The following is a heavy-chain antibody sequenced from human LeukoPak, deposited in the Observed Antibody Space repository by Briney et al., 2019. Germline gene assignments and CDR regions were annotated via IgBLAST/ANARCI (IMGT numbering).Heavy chain of an antibody. CDR1: GGSVSSGSYY. J-gene: IGHJ4*02. CDR3: ARGGSGSYYGSFDY. D-gene: IGHD1-26*01. V-gene: IGHV4-61*01. CDR2: IYYSGST. Sequence: PSETLSLTCTVSGGSVSSGSYYWSWIRQPPGKGLEWIGYIYYSGSTNYNPSLKSRVTISVDTSKNQFSLKLSSVTAADTAVYYCARGGSGSYYGSFDYWGQGTLVTVPS.